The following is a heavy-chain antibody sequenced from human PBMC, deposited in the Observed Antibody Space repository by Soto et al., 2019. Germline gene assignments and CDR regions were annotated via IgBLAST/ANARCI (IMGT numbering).Heavy chain of an antibody. J-gene: IGHJ4*02. Sequence: QITLKESGPTLVKPTQTLTLTCTFSGFSLSTSGVGVGWIRQPPGKALEWLALIYWDDDKRYSPSLKSRLAITNDTAKTQGVLTMTNRDPVDTATYYCAHVSSGFVLDYRGQGTLVTVSS. D-gene: IGHD6-19*01. CDR3: AHVSSGFVLDY. CDR1: GFSLSTSGVG. V-gene: IGHV2-5*02. CDR2: IYWDDDK.